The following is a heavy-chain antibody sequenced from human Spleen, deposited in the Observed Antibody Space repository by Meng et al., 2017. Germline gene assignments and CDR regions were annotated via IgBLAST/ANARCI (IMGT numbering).Heavy chain of an antibody. CDR1: GGSISSSNW. V-gene: IGHV4-4*02. D-gene: IGHD1-26*01. CDR2: IYRSGST. CDR3: AREASGTYYY. J-gene: IGHJ4*02. Sequence: QVHLQESGSGLVKASGSLSLTCAVSGGSISSSNWWSWVRQSPGKGLEWIGEIYRSGSTNYNPSFKSRVTISLDKSKNQFSLKLSSVTAADTAVYYCAREASGTYYYWGQGTLVTVS.